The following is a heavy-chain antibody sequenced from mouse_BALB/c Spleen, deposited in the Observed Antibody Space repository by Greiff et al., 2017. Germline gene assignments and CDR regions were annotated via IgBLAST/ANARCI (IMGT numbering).Heavy chain of an antibody. CDR3: AREGNGNYVGFAY. CDR1: GYTFTDYA. CDR2: ISTYYGDA. D-gene: IGHD2-1*01. V-gene: IGHV1S137*01. J-gene: IGHJ3*01. Sequence: QVQLKESGAELVRPGVSVKISCKGSGYTFTDYAMHWVKQSHAKSLEWIGVISTYYGDASYNQKFKGKATMTVDKSSSTAYMELARLTSEDSAIYYCAREGNGNYVGFAYWGQGTLVTVSA.